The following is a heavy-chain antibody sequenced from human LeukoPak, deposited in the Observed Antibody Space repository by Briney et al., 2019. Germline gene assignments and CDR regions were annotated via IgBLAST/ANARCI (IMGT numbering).Heavy chain of an antibody. CDR3: ARTPHDPRLAIVVVTATPSEFDY. D-gene: IGHD2-21*02. CDR1: GYTFISYG. Sequence: ASVKISCKASGYTFISYGISWVRQAHGQGLEWMGWISAYNGNTNYAQKLQGRVTMTTDTSTSTAYMELRSLRSDDTAVYYCARTPHDPRLAIVVVTATPSEFDYWGQGTLVTVSS. V-gene: IGHV1-18*01. J-gene: IGHJ4*02. CDR2: ISAYNGNT.